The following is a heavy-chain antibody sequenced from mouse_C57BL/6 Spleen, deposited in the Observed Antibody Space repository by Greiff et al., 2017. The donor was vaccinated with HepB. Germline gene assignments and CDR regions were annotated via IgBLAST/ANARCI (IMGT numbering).Heavy chain of an antibody. CDR2: ISSGSSTI. Sequence: EVKLEESGGGLVKPGGSLKLSCAASGFTFSDYGMHWVRQAPEKGLEWVAYISSGSSTIYYADTVKGRFTISRDNAKNTLFLQMTSLRSEDTAMYYCAVPYGSTYYYAMDYWGQGTSVTVSS. J-gene: IGHJ4*01. V-gene: IGHV5-17*01. CDR1: GFTFSDYG. D-gene: IGHD1-1*01. CDR3: AVPYGSTYYYAMDY.